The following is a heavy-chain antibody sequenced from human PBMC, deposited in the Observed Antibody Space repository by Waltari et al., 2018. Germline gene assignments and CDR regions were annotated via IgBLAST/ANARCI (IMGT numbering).Heavy chain of an antibody. D-gene: IGHD3-10*01. Sequence: EVQLAESGGGSVQPGGSLRLSCAASGFTFRTHEMNWVRQAPGKGMEWVSYITNSGGVIHYADSGRGRFTISRDNAKGSLDLQMNSLTAEDTAVYYCARGPSPTGARGHYFDYWGQGRLVTVSS. V-gene: IGHV3-48*03. CDR3: ARGPSPTGARGHYFDY. CDR2: ITNSGGVI. CDR1: GFTFRTHE. J-gene: IGHJ4*02.